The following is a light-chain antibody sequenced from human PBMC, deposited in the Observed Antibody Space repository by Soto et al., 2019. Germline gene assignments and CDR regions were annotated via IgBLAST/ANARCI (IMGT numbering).Light chain of an antibody. J-gene: IGLJ3*02. Sequence: QSVVTQPPSASGAPGQWVTISCSGSRSNIGSHYISWYQHLPGTASKLLIYKDSQRPSGVPDRFSGSKSGTSASLAIGGLRSEDEGSYYCATWDDSLGRRVLFGGGTKVTVL. CDR3: ATWDDSLGRRVL. CDR2: KDS. CDR1: RSNIGSHY. V-gene: IGLV1-47*01.